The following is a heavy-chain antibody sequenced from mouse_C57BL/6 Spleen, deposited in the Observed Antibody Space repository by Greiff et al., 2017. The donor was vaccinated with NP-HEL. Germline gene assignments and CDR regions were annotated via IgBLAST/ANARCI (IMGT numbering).Heavy chain of an antibody. CDR3: ASIYYDYEDY. V-gene: IGHV1-82*01. Sequence: VQLQQSGPELVKPGASVKISCKASGYAFSSSWMNWVKQRPGKGLEWIGRIYPGDGDTNYNGKFKGKATLTADKSSSTAYMQLSSLTSEDSAVYFCASIYYDYEDYWGQGTTLTVSS. D-gene: IGHD2-4*01. CDR1: GYAFSSSW. J-gene: IGHJ2*01. CDR2: IYPGDGDT.